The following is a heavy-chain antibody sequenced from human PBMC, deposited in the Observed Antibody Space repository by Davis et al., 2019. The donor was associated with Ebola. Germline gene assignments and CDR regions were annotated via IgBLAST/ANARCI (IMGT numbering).Heavy chain of an antibody. CDR2: IKQDGSEK. CDR1: GFTFSSYW. CDR3: ANEGGGIVAAGSPHLLDY. V-gene: IGHV3-7*01. Sequence: GGSLRLSCAASGFTFSSYWMSWVRQAPGKGLEWVANIKQDGSEKYYVDSVKGRFTISRDNAKNSLYLQMNSLRAEDTAVYYCANEGGGIVAAGSPHLLDYWGQGTLVTVSS. J-gene: IGHJ4*02. D-gene: IGHD6-13*01.